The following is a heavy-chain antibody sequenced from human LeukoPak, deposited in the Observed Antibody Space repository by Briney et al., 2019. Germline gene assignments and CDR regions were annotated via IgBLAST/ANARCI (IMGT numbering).Heavy chain of an antibody. CDR3: ARSLGAVAGTFYYYYMDV. J-gene: IGHJ6*03. CDR1: GYTFTGYY. D-gene: IGHD6-19*01. Sequence: ASVKVSCKASGYTFTGYYMHWVRQAPGQGLEWMGIINPSGGSTSYAQKFQGRVTMTRDTSTSTVYMELSSLRSEDTAVYYCARSLGAVAGTFYYYYMDVWGKGTTVTISS. CDR2: INPSGGST. V-gene: IGHV1-46*01.